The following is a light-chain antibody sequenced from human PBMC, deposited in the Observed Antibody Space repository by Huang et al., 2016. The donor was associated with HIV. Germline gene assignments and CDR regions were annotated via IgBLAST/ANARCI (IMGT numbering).Light chain of an antibody. V-gene: IGKV1-39*01. CDR1: QSISSH. CDR3: QQGYSTPLT. J-gene: IGKJ1*01. Sequence: DIQMTQSPSSLSASVGDRVTLTCRASQSISSHLNWFQQKAGEAPALLIYAASNLQNGVPSRFSASGSGTDVTLAINGLQPEDFATYYCQQGYSTPLTFGQGTKVEIK. CDR2: AAS.